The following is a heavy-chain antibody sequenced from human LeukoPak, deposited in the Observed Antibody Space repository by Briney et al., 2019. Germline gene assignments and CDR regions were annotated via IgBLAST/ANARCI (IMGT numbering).Heavy chain of an antibody. CDR1: GYTFNSYG. V-gene: IGHV1-18*01. Sequence: ASVKVSCKSSGYTFNSYGITWVRQAPGQGLEWMGWIHTYNGHTNYAQKLQGRVTMTTDTSTSTAYMELRRLRSDDTAVYYCARDQYYDSKGWFDPWGQGTLVTVSS. D-gene: IGHD3-22*01. J-gene: IGHJ5*02. CDR2: IHTYNGHT. CDR3: ARDQYYDSKGWFDP.